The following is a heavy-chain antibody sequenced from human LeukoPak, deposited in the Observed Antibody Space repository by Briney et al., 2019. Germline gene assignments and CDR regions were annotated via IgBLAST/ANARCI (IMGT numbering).Heavy chain of an antibody. V-gene: IGHV3-30-3*01. D-gene: IGHD3-10*01. CDR2: ISYDGSNK. Sequence: GGSLRLSCAASGFTFSSYAMHWVRQAPGKGLEWVAVISYDGSNKYYADSVKGRFTISRDNSKNTLYLQMNSLRAEDTAVYYCARDFDMVLDYWGQGTLVTVSS. CDR3: ARDFDMVLDY. J-gene: IGHJ4*02. CDR1: GFTFSSYA.